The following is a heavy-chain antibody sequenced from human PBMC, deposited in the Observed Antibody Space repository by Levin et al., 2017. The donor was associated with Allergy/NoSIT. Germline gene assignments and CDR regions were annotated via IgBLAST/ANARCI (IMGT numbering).Heavy chain of an antibody. D-gene: IGHD2-2*01. J-gene: IGHJ4*02. CDR1: GGSFSGYY. V-gene: IGHV4-34*01. Sequence: SETLSLTCAVYGGSFSGYYWSWIRQPPGKGLEWIGEINHSGSTNYNPSLKSRVTISVDTSKNQFSLKLSSVTAADTAVYYCARGTGCSSTSCYGDFDYWGQGTLVTVSS. CDR2: INHSGST. CDR3: ARGTGCSSTSCYGDFDY.